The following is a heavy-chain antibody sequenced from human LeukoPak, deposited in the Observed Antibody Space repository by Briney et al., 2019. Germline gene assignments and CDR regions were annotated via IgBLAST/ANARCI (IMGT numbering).Heavy chain of an antibody. J-gene: IGHJ6*03. Sequence: SETLSLTCTVSGGSISSYYWSWIRQPPGKGLDWIGYIYTIGSTNYNPSLKSRVTISVDTSKNQFSLKLSSVTAADTAVYYCARHWELLEGDYYYYYMDVWGKGTTVTVSS. CDR3: ARHWELLEGDYYYYYMDV. V-gene: IGHV4-4*09. D-gene: IGHD1-26*01. CDR1: GGSISSYY. CDR2: IYTIGST.